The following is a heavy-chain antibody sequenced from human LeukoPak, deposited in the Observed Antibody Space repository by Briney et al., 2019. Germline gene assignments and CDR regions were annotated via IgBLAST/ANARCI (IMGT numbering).Heavy chain of an antibody. Sequence: PSETLSLTCSVSGGSISSYYWSWLRQPPGKGLEWIGYIYYSGSTNYNPSLKSRVTISVDTSKNQFSLKLSSVTAADTAVNYCARRSFSAATEDDAFDIWGQGTMVTVSS. V-gene: IGHV4-59*08. CDR3: ARRSFSAATEDDAFDI. J-gene: IGHJ3*02. CDR1: GGSISSYY. CDR2: IYYSGST. D-gene: IGHD6-25*01.